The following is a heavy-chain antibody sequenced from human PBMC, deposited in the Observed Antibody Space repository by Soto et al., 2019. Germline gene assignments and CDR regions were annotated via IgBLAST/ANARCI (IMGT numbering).Heavy chain of an antibody. CDR1: GFTVSSNY. J-gene: IGHJ4*02. CDR2: IYSGGST. CDR3: ASTNLYNWNDDPLPVFDY. Sequence: GGSLRLSCAASGFTVSSNYMSWVRQAPGKGLEWVSVIYSGGSTYYADSVKGRFTISRDNSKNTLYLQMNSLRAEDTAVYYCASTNLYNWNDDPLPVFDYWGQGTLVTVSS. V-gene: IGHV3-66*01. D-gene: IGHD1-20*01.